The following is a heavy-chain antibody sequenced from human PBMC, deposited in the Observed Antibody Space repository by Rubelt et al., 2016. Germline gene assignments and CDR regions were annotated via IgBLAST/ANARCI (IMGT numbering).Heavy chain of an antibody. CDR1: GGSFSGYY. CDR3: AADFLGAAGTGD. CDR2: INHSGST. Sequence: QVQLQQWGAGLLKPSETLSLTCAVYGGSFSGYYWSWIRQPPGKGLEWIGEINHSGSTTYNPSLKSRVPISVDTSKIQFPLKLGTVTAAETAVYYCAADFLGAAGTGDWGQGTLVTVSS. D-gene: IGHD6-13*01. J-gene: IGHJ4*02. V-gene: IGHV4-34*01.